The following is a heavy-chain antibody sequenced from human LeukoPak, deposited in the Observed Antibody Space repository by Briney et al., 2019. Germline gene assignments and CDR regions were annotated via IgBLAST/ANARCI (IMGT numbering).Heavy chain of an antibody. V-gene: IGHV4-4*07. CDR1: GGSISSYY. CDR3: ARGGYGASSGFDY. D-gene: IGHD4-23*01. Sequence: PSETLSLTCTVSGGSISSYYWSWIRQPAGKGLEWIGRVYTSGSPNYNPSLESLVTMSVDSSKNQFSLNLSSVTAADTAVYYCARGGYGASSGFDYWGQGTLVTVSS. CDR2: VYTSGSP. J-gene: IGHJ4*02.